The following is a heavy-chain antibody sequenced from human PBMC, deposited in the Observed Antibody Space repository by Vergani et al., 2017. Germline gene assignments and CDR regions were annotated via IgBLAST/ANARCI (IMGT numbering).Heavy chain of an antibody. CDR1: GYSISSGYY. D-gene: IGHD3-10*01. CDR2: IYHSGST. Sequence: QVQLQESGPGLVKPSETLSLTCTVSGYSISSGYYWGWIRQPPGKGLEWIGSIYHSGSTYYNPSLKSRVTISVDTSKNQFSLKLSSVTAADTAVYYCARGVVSCMDVWGQGTTVTVSS. CDR3: ARGVVSCMDV. J-gene: IGHJ6*02. V-gene: IGHV4-38-2*02.